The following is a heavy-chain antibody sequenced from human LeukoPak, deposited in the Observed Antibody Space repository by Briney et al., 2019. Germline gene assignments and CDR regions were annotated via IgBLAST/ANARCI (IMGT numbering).Heavy chain of an antibody. D-gene: IGHD3-10*01. Sequence: SQTLSLTCTVSGGSISSGSYYWSWIRQPAGKGLEWIGRIYTSGSTNYNPSLKSRVTMSVDTSKNQFSLKLSSVTAADTAVYYCARDRALRPDYWGQGTLVTVSS. CDR3: ARDRALRPDY. V-gene: IGHV4-61*02. CDR1: GGSISSGSYY. J-gene: IGHJ4*02. CDR2: IYTSGST.